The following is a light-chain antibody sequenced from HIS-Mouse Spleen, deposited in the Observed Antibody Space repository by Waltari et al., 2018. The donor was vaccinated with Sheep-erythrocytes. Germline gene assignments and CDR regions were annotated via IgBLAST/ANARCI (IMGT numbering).Light chain of an antibody. CDR2: YDD. CDR3: AAWDDSLNGVV. CDR1: SSDVGGYNY. V-gene: IGLV1-36*01. J-gene: IGLJ2*01. Sequence: QSALTQPPSASGSPGQSATISCTGTSSDVGGYNYVSWYQQLPGKAPKLLIYYDDLLPSGVSDRFSGSKSGTSASLAISGLQSEDEADYYCAAWDDSLNGVVFGGGTKLTVL.